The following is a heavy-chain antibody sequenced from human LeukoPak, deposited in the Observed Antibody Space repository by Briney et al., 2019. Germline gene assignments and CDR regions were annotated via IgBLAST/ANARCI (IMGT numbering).Heavy chain of an antibody. J-gene: IGHJ4*02. Sequence: GASVKVSCKASGYTFTGYYMHWVRQAPGQGLEWMGWINPNSGGTNYAQKLQGRVTMTRDTSISTAYMELSRLRSDDTAVYYCAGDLLRDSSSFSDYWGQGTLVTVSS. CDR3: AGDLLRDSSSFSDY. D-gene: IGHD6-13*01. CDR2: INPNSGGT. CDR1: GYTFTGYY. V-gene: IGHV1-2*02.